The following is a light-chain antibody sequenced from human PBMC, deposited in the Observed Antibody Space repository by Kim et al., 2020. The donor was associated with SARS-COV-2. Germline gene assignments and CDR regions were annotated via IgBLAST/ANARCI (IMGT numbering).Light chain of an antibody. J-gene: IGKJ1*01. CDR3: QKYDSVPWT. Sequence: VGESVTITCRASQVIGNSLAWYQQKPGRAPKLLIFAASTLQSGLSSRFSGSGSETEFTLTIASLQPEDVATYYCQKYDSVPWTFGPGTKVDIK. CDR2: AAS. V-gene: IGKV1-27*01. CDR1: QVIGNS.